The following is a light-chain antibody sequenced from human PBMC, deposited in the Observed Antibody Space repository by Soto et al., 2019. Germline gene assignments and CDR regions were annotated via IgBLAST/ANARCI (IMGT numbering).Light chain of an antibody. CDR3: AAWDDSLSDQWV. CDR1: SSNIGAGYD. V-gene: IGLV1-40*01. J-gene: IGLJ3*02. Sequence: QSVLSQPPSVSGTPGQRVTISCSGSSSNIGAGYDVHWYQQLPGRAPKLLIYGNNIRPSGVPDRFSGSKSGISASLAITGLQAEDEADYYCAAWDDSLSDQWVFGGGTKLTVL. CDR2: GNN.